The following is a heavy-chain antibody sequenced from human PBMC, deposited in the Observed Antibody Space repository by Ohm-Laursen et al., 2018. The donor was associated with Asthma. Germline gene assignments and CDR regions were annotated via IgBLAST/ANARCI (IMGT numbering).Heavy chain of an antibody. CDR1: GYSVTSYA. CDR3: VRDVVDRFDY. CDR2: IYIGNT. J-gene: IGHJ4*02. D-gene: IGHD2-21*01. Sequence: ESSVKVSCKASGYSVTSYAFSWVRQAPGQRPEWMGWIYIGNTNYAPNFRDRITMTTDTSTNTAYKELRSLTSDDTAVYYCVRDVVDRFDYWGQGSLVIVSS. V-gene: IGHV1-18*04.